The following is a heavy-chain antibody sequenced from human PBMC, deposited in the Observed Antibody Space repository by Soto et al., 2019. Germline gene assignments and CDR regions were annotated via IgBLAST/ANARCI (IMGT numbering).Heavy chain of an antibody. V-gene: IGHV1-18*01. CDR2: ISAHNGNT. J-gene: IGHJ4*02. D-gene: IGHD1-1*01. CDR1: GYTFTSYG. Sequence: QVHLVQSGAEVKKPGASVKVSCKASGYTFTSYGITWVRQAPGQGLEWMGWISAHNGNTDYAQKLQGRVIVTRDTTTSTAYMELRSLRSDDAAVYYCARGRYGDYWGQGALVTVSS. CDR3: ARGRYGDY.